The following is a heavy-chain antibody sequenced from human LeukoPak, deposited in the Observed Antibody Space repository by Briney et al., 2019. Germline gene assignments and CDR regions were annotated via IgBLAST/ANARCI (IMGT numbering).Heavy chain of an antibody. Sequence: GGSLRLSCAASGGTFSSYAMSWVRQAPGKGLEWVSAISGSGGSTYCADSVKGRFTISRDNAKNSLYLQMNSLRAEDTAVYYCASLLWFGELAADEPRSNWYFDLWGRGTLVTVSS. CDR3: ASLLWFGELAADEPRSNWYFDL. D-gene: IGHD3-10*01. J-gene: IGHJ2*01. CDR1: GGTFSSYA. V-gene: IGHV3-23*01. CDR2: ISGSGGST.